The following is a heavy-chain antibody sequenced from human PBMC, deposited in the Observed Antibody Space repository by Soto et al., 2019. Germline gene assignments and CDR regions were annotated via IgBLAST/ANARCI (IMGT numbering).Heavy chain of an antibody. Sequence: QVQLVQSGAEMKKPGSSVKVSCLASGDIFDSLTINWVRQAPGQGLEWMGRIIPVLGMANYAQKFQGRVTIIADKSTSTVYMELSSLTSEDTAVYYCARELGGYDYLYYYYYMDVWGEGTTVTVSS. J-gene: IGHJ6*03. D-gene: IGHD5-12*01. CDR2: IIPVLGMA. V-gene: IGHV1-69*08. CDR3: ARELGGYDYLYYYYYMDV. CDR1: GDIFDSLT.